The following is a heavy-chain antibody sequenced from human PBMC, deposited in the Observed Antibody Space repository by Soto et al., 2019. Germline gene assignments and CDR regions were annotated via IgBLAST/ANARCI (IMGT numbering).Heavy chain of an antibody. CDR2: INPNSGGT. D-gene: IGHD3-22*01. CDR3: ARDYFGDYDSSGYYRPTSDYGMDV. J-gene: IGHJ6*02. CDR1: GYTFTGYY. V-gene: IGHV1-2*04. Sequence: ASVKVSCKASGYTFTGYYMHWVRQDPGQGLEWMGWINPNSGGTNYAQKFQGWVTMTRDTSISTAYMELSRLRSDDTAVYYCARDYFGDYDSSGYYRPTSDYGMDVWGQGTTVTVSS.